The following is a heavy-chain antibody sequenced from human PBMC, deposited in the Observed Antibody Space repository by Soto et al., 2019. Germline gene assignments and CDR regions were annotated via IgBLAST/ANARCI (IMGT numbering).Heavy chain of an antibody. J-gene: IGHJ4*02. CDR2: IIGNGGSA. Sequence: PGGSLRLSCSASGFNFNLYAMHWVRQAPGKGLEYVSAIIGNGGSAYYADFVKGRFTISRDNSKTTVYLQMSSLRPEDTAVYYCVRGWKVGSYFDFWGQGTLVTVSS. CDR1: GFNFNLYA. V-gene: IGHV3-64D*06. CDR3: VRGWKVGSYFDF. D-gene: IGHD1-26*01.